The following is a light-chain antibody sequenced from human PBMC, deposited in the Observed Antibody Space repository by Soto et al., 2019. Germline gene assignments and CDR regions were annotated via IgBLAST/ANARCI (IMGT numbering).Light chain of an antibody. V-gene: IGKV4-1*01. CDR2: WAS. CDR1: QTVFYGINKKNY. J-gene: IGKJ4*01. CDR3: QQSYSPPLT. Sequence: DIVMTQSPDSLAVSLGERATMHCKSSQTVFYGINKKNYLSWDQHKPGQPPKLLIYWASTRESGVPDRFSGSGSGTDFTLTINSLQAEDVAVYYCQQSYSPPLTFGGGTKVEIK.